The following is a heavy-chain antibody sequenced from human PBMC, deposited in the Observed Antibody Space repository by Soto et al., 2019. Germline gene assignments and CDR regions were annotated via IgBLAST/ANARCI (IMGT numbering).Heavy chain of an antibody. CDR2: IYYSGST. V-gene: IGHV4-31*03. CDR3: AGSRGSRGYYFFLFDP. J-gene: IGHJ5*02. CDR1: GGSISSGGYY. Sequence: HVQLQESGPVLVKPSQTLSLTCTVSGGSISSGGYYWSWIRQHPGNGLEWIGYIYYSGSTYYNPYLKIRVTISVDTSKNPFYLKLRSVTAADTDVYFCAGSRGSRGYYFFLFDPWGQGTLVTVSS. D-gene: IGHD3-22*01.